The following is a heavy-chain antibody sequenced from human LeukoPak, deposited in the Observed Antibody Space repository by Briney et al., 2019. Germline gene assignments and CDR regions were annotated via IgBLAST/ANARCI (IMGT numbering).Heavy chain of an antibody. J-gene: IGHJ4*02. CDR1: GYTFTSYD. D-gene: IGHD3-10*01. Sequence: GASVKVSCKASGYTFTSYDINWVRQATGQGLEWMGWMNPNSGNTGYAQKFQGRVTMTRNTSISTAYMELSSLRSEDTAVYYCARASPNYYGSGSYYYYFDYWGQGTLVTVSS. CDR3: ARASPNYYGSGSYYYYFDY. V-gene: IGHV1-8*01. CDR2: MNPNSGNT.